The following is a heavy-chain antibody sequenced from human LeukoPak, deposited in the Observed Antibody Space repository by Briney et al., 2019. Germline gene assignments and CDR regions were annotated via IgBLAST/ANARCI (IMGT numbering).Heavy chain of an antibody. Sequence: GGSLRLSCAASGFTFSSYAMHWVRQAPGKGLEWGAVISYDGSNKYYADSVKGRFTISRDNSKNTLYLQMNSLRAEDTAVYYCARDSGYSSSWSDYWGQGTLVTVSS. CDR1: GFTFSSYA. CDR2: ISYDGSNK. D-gene: IGHD6-13*01. CDR3: ARDSGYSSSWSDY. V-gene: IGHV3-30*04. J-gene: IGHJ4*02.